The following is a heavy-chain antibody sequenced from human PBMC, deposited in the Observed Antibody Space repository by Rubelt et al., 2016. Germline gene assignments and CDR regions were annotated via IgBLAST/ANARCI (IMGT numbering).Heavy chain of an antibody. CDR3: ATGIVVVPAHVPSRDY. CDR1: GYTFTSYA. J-gene: IGHJ4*02. CDR2: INAGNGNT. V-gene: IGHV1-3*01. Sequence: QVQLVQSGAEVKKPGASVKVSCKASGYTFTSYAMHWVRQAPGQRLEWMGWINAGNGNTKYSQKFRGGVSITRGTSASRAYMGLGSLRSGDTAVYYCATGIVVVPAHVPSRDYWGQGTLVTVSS. D-gene: IGHD2-2*01.